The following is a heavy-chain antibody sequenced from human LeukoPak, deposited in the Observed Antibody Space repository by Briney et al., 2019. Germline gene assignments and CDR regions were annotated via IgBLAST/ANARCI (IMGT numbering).Heavy chain of an antibody. D-gene: IGHD4-17*01. J-gene: IGHJ3*02. V-gene: IGHV3-33*01. Sequence: GGSLRLSCAASGFTFSTYGMHWVRQAPGKGLEWVAVIWYDGSNKYYADSVKGRFTVSRDNSKNTVYLQMNSLRAEDTAVYYCARDPGDYVGNDAFDIWGQGTMVTVSS. CDR1: GFTFSTYG. CDR3: ARDPGDYVGNDAFDI. CDR2: IWYDGSNK.